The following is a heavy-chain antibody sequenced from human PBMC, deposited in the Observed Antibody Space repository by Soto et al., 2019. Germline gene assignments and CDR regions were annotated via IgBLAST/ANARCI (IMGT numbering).Heavy chain of an antibody. D-gene: IGHD2-8*01. CDR1: GYTFTSYA. CDR3: ARGYCTNGVCSSIGY. CDR2: INAGNGNT. V-gene: IGHV1-3*01. Sequence: ASVKVSCKASGYTFTSYAMHWVRQAPGQRLEWMGWINAGNGNTKYSQKFQGRVTITRDTSASTAYMDLSSLRSEDTAVYYCARGYCTNGVCSSIGYWGQGTLVTVSS. J-gene: IGHJ4*02.